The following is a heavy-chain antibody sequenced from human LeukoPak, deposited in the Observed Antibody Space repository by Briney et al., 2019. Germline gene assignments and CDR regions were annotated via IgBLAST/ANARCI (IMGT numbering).Heavy chain of an antibody. V-gene: IGHV3-66*01. D-gene: IGHD3-16*01. CDR1: GFTVSSYY. CDR3: ARDLGRGYSNY. Sequence: PGGSLRLSCAASGFTVSSYYMSWVRQAPGKGLDWVSVIYSGGSAYYADSVKGRFTISRDNSKNTLYLQINSLRAEYTAVYYCARDLGRGYSNYWGQGTLVTVSS. CDR2: IYSGGSA. J-gene: IGHJ4*02.